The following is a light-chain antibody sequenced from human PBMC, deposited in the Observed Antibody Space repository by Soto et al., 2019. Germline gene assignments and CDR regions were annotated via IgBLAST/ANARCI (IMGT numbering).Light chain of an antibody. J-gene: IGLJ1*01. CDR2: RNN. CDR3: AAWDDSLSGYV. Sequence: QSVLTQPPSASGTPGQRVAIFCSGSSSNIGSDYVNWYQHLPGTAPKLLIYRNNQRPSGAPDRFSGSKSGTSASLAISGLRSEDEADYYCAAWDDSLSGYVFGTGTKVTVL. V-gene: IGLV1-47*01. CDR1: SSNIGSDY.